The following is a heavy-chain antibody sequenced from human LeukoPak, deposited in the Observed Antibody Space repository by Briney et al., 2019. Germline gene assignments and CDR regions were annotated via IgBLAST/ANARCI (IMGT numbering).Heavy chain of an antibody. CDR3: AHTLYFDYGDYLARWLSRGEDIFFDS. Sequence: SGPTLVKPTQTLTLTCTFSGFSLSTTEVGVGWIRQPPGKALEWLALIYWNDDKRYSPSLKSKLTITKDTSKNQVVLTVTNMDPVDTATYYCAHTLYFDYGDYLARWLSRGEDIFFDSWGQGTLVTVSS. J-gene: IGHJ4*02. V-gene: IGHV2-5*01. CDR2: IYWNDDK. D-gene: IGHD4-17*01. CDR1: GFSLSTTEVG.